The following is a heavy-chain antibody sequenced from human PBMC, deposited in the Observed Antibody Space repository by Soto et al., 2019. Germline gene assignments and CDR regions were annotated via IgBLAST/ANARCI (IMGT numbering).Heavy chain of an antibody. CDR2: IYYSGST. CDR1: GGSISSGGYY. J-gene: IGHJ6*03. V-gene: IGHV4-31*03. Sequence: SETLSLTCTVSGGSISSGGYYWSWIRQHPGKGLEWIGYIYYSGSTYYNPSLKSRVTISVDTSKNQFSLKLSSVTAADTAVYYCARVAGNRGDYYYYMDVWGKGTTVTVSS. D-gene: IGHD7-27*01. CDR3: ARVAGNRGDYYYYMDV.